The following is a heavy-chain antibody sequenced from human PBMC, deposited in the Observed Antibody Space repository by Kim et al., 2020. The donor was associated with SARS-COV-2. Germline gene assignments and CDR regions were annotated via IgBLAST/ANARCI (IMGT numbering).Heavy chain of an antibody. CDR2: IIPIFGTA. CDR3: ARSGIVVVVAATLGAFDI. J-gene: IGHJ3*02. CDR1: GGTFSSYA. Sequence: SVKVSCKASGGTFSSYAISWVRQAPGQGLEWMGGIIPIFGTANYAQKFQGRVTITADESTSTAYMELSSLRSEDTAVYYCARSGIVVVVAATLGAFDIWGQGTMVTVSS. V-gene: IGHV1-69*13. D-gene: IGHD2-15*01.